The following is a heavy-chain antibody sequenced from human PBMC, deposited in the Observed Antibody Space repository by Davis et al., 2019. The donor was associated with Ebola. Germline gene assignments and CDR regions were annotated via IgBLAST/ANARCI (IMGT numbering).Heavy chain of an antibody. V-gene: IGHV1-2*04. D-gene: IGHD3-3*01. Sequence: ASVKVSCKASGYTFTSYYMHWVRQAPGQGPEWMGWINPNSGGTNYAQKFQGWVTITRDTSASTAYMELSSLRSEDTAVYYCARGSFWFTPDVWGQGTTVTVSS. CDR1: GYTFTSYY. J-gene: IGHJ6*02. CDR3: ARGSFWFTPDV. CDR2: INPNSGGT.